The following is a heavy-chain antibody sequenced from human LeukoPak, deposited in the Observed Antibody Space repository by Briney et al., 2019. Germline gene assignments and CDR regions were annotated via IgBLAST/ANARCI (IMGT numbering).Heavy chain of an antibody. CDR1: GWSFSGYY. D-gene: IGHD6-13*01. CDR3: ARESGAYSSSPKYFDY. Sequence: PSETLSLTCAVYGWSFSGYYWSWIRQPPGKGLEWIGEINHSGSTNYNPSLKSRVTISVDTSKNQFSLKLSSVTAADTAVYYCARESGAYSSSPKYFDYWGQGTLVTVSS. V-gene: IGHV4-34*01. CDR2: INHSGST. J-gene: IGHJ4*02.